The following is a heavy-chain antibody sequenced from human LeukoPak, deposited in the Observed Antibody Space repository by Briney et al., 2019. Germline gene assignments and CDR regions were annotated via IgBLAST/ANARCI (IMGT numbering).Heavy chain of an antibody. V-gene: IGHV4-59*01. CDR2: IYYSGST. J-gene: IGHJ5*02. CDR1: GGSISSYY. CDR3: ARAGHSSSWYWGWREVRFDP. Sequence: SETLSLTCTVSGGSISSYYWSWTRQPPGKGLEWIGYIYYSGSTNYNPSLKSRVTISVDTSKNQFSLKLSSVTAADTAVYYCARAGHSSSWYWGWREVRFDPWGQGTLVTVSS. D-gene: IGHD6-13*01.